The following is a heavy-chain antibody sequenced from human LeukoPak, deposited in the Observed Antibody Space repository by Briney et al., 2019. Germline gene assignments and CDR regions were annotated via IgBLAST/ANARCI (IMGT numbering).Heavy chain of an antibody. D-gene: IGHD5-18*01. CDR3: AGGYSYGPYYFDY. Sequence: SETLSLTCTVSGGSISSYYWSWIRQPPGKGLEWIGYIYYSGSTNHNPSLKSRVTISVDTSKNQFSLKLSSVTAADTAVYYCAGGYSYGPYYFDYWGQGTLVTVSS. V-gene: IGHV4-59*08. CDR2: IYYSGST. J-gene: IGHJ4*02. CDR1: GGSISSYY.